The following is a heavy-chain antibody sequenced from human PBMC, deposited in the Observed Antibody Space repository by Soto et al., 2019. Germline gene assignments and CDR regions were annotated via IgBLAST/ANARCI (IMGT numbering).Heavy chain of an antibody. CDR1: GGSISSGDYY. CDR3: ARERGNTYYYDSSGSSWFDP. V-gene: IGHV4-30-4*01. Sequence: SETLSLTYTVSGGSISSGDYYWSWIRQPPGKGLEWIGYIYYSGSTYYNPSLKSRVTISVDTSKNQFSLKLSSVTAADTAVYYCARERGNTYYYDSSGSSWFDPWGQGTLVTVSS. D-gene: IGHD3-22*01. J-gene: IGHJ5*02. CDR2: IYYSGST.